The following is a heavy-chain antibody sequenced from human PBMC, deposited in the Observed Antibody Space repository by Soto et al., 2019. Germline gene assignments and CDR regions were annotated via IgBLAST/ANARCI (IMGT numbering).Heavy chain of an antibody. Sequence: GFPRLSCAASGVTFSSYGMHWVRQAPGKGLEWVAVIWYDGSNKYYADSVKGRFTISRDNSKNTLYLQMNSLRAEDTAVYYCARDNDIVVVPAAISYYGMDVWGQGTTVTVSS. CDR1: GVTFSSYG. J-gene: IGHJ6*02. D-gene: IGHD2-2*01. CDR3: ARDNDIVVVPAAISYYGMDV. V-gene: IGHV3-33*01. CDR2: IWYDGSNK.